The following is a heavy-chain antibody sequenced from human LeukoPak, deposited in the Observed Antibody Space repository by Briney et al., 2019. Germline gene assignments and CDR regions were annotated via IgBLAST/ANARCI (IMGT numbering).Heavy chain of an antibody. Sequence: KPGGSLRLSCAASGFTFSSYSMNWVRQAPGKGLEWVSSISSSSSYIYYADSVKGRFTISRDNAKNSLYLQMNSLRAEDTAVYYCAKGDDYGSGAMFDYWGQGTLVTVSS. CDR2: ISSSSSYI. J-gene: IGHJ4*02. CDR3: AKGDDYGSGAMFDY. V-gene: IGHV3-21*01. CDR1: GFTFSSYS. D-gene: IGHD3-10*01.